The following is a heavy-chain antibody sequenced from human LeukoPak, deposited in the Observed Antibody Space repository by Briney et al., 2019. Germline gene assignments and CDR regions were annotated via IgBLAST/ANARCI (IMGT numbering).Heavy chain of an antibody. CDR1: VYTFTSYD. CDR3: ARGAYSQSNYYMDV. Sequence: ASVKVSCKASVYTFTSYDINWVLQATGQGLEWMGWMNPNSGNTGYAQKFQGRVTITRNTSISTAYMELSSLRSEDTAVYYCARGAYSQSNYYMDVWGKGTTVTVSS. V-gene: IGHV1-8*03. D-gene: IGHD5-18*01. J-gene: IGHJ6*03. CDR2: MNPNSGNT.